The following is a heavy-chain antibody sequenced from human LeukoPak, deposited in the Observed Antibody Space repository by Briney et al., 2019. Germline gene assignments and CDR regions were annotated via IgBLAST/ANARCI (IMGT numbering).Heavy chain of an antibody. D-gene: IGHD6-13*01. CDR1: GFTFSSYE. V-gene: IGHV3-48*03. CDR3: ARDYSSSWTPKYFQH. J-gene: IGHJ1*01. CDR2: ISSSGSTI. Sequence: GGSLRLSCAASGFTFSSYEMNWVRQVPGKGLEWVSYISSSGSTIYYADSVKGRFTISRDNAKSSLYLQMNSLRAEDTAVYYCARDYSSSWTPKYFQHWGPGTLVTVSS.